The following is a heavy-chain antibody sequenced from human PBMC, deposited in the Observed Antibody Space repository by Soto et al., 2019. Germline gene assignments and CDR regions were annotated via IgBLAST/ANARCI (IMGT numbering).Heavy chain of an antibody. D-gene: IGHD3-22*01. V-gene: IGHV3-11*06. CDR3: AGDRGTMIAD. J-gene: IGHJ4*02. Sequence: GGSLRLSCAASGFTFSDYYMSWIRQAPGKGLEWVSYISSSSSYTNYADSVKGRFTISRDNAKNSLYLQMNSLRAEDTAVYYCAGDRGTMIADWGQGTLVTVSS. CDR2: ISSSSSYT. CDR1: GFTFSDYY.